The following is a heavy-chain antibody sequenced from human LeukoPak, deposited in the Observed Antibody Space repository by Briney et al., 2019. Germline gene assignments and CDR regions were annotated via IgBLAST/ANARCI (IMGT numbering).Heavy chain of an antibody. CDR2: ISGSGGST. CDR1: GFTFSSYA. J-gene: IGHJ4*02. V-gene: IGHV3-23*01. D-gene: IGHD6-13*01. Sequence: GGSQRLSCAASGFTFSSYAMSWVRQAPGKGLEWVSAISGSGGSTYYADSVKGRFTISRDNSKNTLYLQMNSLRAEDTAVYYCAKDQRYSTVGYFDYWGQGTLVTVSS. CDR3: AKDQRYSTVGYFDY.